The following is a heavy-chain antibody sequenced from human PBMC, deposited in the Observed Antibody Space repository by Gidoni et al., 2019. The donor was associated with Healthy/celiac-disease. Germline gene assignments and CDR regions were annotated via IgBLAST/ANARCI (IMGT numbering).Heavy chain of an antibody. CDR3: ARRIAAAGWYFDY. J-gene: IGHJ4*02. V-gene: IGHV4-59*01. CDR2: IYYSGST. CDR1: GGSSSSYY. D-gene: IGHD6-13*01. Sequence: QVQLQESGPGLVKPSETLSLTCTVSGGSSSSYYWSWIRQPPGKGLEWIGYIYYSGSTNYNPSLKSRVTISVDTSKNQFSLKLSSVTAADTAVYYCARRIAAAGWYFDYWGQGTLVTVSS.